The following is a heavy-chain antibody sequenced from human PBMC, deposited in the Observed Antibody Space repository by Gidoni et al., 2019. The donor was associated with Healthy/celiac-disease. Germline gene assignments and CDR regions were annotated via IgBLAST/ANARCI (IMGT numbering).Heavy chain of an antibody. J-gene: IGHJ6*02. CDR2: INPSGGST. D-gene: IGHD5-18*01. Sequence: QVQLVQSGAEVKKPGASVKVSCKASGYTFTSYYMHWVRQAPGQGLEWLGIINPSGGSTSYAQKFQGRVTMTRDTSTSTVYMELSSLRSEDTAVYYCARIDTAIPGGGYYYYGMDVWGQGTTVTVSS. V-gene: IGHV1-46*03. CDR1: GYTFTSYY. CDR3: ARIDTAIPGGGYYYYGMDV.